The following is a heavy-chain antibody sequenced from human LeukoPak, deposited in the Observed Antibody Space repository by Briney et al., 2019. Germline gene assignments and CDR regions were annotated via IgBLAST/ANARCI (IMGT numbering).Heavy chain of an antibody. CDR2: ISGYNGNT. CDR3: ARDLIGGRKDGNYYYGMDV. CDR1: GYTFTNYG. J-gene: IGHJ6*02. D-gene: IGHD3-9*01. V-gene: IGHV1-18*01. Sequence: GASVKVSCKASGYTFTNYGISWVRQAPGQGLEWTGWISGYNGNTNNAQKLQGRVTMTTDTSTSTAYMELRSLRSDDTAMYYCARDLIGGRKDGNYYYGMDVWGQGTTVTVSS.